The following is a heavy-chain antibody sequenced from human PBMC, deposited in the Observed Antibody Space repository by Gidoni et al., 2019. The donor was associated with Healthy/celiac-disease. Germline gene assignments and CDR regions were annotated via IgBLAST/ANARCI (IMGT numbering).Heavy chain of an antibody. D-gene: IGHD1-20*01. CDR1: GGSISSGSYY. CDR2: IYTSGST. Sequence: QVQLQESGPGLVKPSQTLSLTCTVSGGSISSGSYYWSWIRQPAGKGLEWIGRIYTSGSTNYNPSLKSRVTISVDTSKNQFSLKLSSVTAADTAVYYCARDKVRNWNDVHFDYWGQGTLVTVSS. J-gene: IGHJ4*02. V-gene: IGHV4-61*02. CDR3: ARDKVRNWNDVHFDY.